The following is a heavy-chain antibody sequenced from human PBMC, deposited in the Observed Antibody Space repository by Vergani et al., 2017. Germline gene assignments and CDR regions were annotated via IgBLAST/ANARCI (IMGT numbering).Heavy chain of an antibody. CDR1: GGSISSYY. Sequence: QVQLQESGPGLVKPSETLSLTCTVSGGSISSYYWSWIRQPPGKGLEWIGYIYYSGSTNYNPSLKSRVTISVDTSKNQFSLKLSSVTAADTAVYYCARETGYIYIRAFDIWGQGTMVTDSS. CDR3: ARETGYIYIRAFDI. V-gene: IGHV4-59*01. D-gene: IGHD5-18*01. CDR2: IYYSGST. J-gene: IGHJ3*02.